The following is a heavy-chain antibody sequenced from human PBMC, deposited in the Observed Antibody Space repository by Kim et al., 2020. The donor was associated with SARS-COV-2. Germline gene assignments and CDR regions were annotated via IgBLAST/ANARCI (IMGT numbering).Heavy chain of an antibody. J-gene: IGHJ3*02. CDR3: ARAGITIFGVVIILPNSAFDI. CDR2: INPNSGGT. D-gene: IGHD3-3*01. CDR1: GYTFTGYY. Sequence: ASVKVSCKASGYTFTGYYMHWVRQAPGQGLEWMGWINPNSGGTNYAQKFQGRVTMTRDTSISTAYMELSRLRSDDTAVYYCARAGITIFGVVIILPNSAFDIWGQGTMVTVSS. V-gene: IGHV1-2*02.